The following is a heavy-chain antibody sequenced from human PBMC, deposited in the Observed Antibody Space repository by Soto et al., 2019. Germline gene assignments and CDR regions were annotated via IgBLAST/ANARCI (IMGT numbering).Heavy chain of an antibody. J-gene: IGHJ5*02. CDR1: GGSISSGDYY. CDR3: ARGSLEWLFSWFDP. CDR2: IYYSGST. D-gene: IGHD3-3*01. V-gene: IGHV4-30-4*01. Sequence: SETLSLTCTVSGGSISSGDYYWSWIRQPPGKGLEWIGYIYYSGSTYYNPSLKSRVTISVDTSKNQFSLKLSSVTAADTAVYYCARGSLEWLFSWFDPWGQGTLVTSPQ.